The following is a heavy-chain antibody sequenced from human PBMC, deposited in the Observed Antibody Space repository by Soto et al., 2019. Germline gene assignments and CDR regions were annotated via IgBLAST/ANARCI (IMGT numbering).Heavy chain of an antibody. CDR3: ARDQSYGGAFDY. D-gene: IGHD2-21*01. J-gene: IGHJ4*02. V-gene: IGHV1-18*01. Sequence: QVQLVQSGAXVKXPXXSVKVSCKASGYTFTSYGISWVRQAPGQGLEWMGWISAYNGNTNYAQKLQGRVTMTTDTSTSAAYMELRSLRSDDTAVYYCARDQSYGGAFDYWGQGTLVTVSS. CDR1: GYTFTSYG. CDR2: ISAYNGNT.